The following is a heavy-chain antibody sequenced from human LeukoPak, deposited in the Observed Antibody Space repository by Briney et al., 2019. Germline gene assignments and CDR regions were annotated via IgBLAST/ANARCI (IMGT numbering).Heavy chain of an antibody. D-gene: IGHD3-22*01. J-gene: IGHJ4*02. CDR3: ARGKSGYSP. CDR2: INPHTGAA. Sequence: ASVKVSCKVPGYTFTENYIHWVRQTPGRGLEWMGLINPHTGAANYTQNFQGRVTLTRDTSSSTAYMHLSSLRSDDTAVYYCARGKSGYSPWGQGTPVTVSS. V-gene: IGHV1-2*02. CDR1: GYTFTENY.